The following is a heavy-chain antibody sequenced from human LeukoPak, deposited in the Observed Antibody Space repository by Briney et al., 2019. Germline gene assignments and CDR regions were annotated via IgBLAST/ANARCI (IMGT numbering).Heavy chain of an antibody. D-gene: IGHD5-18*01. Sequence: SGTLSLTCAVSGGSISSSNWWSWVRQPPGKGLEWIGEIYHSGSTNYNPSLKSRVTISVDKSKNQFSLKLSSVTAADTAVYYCARKHSYGYYYYYMDVWGKGTTVTVSS. V-gene: IGHV4-4*02. CDR1: GGSISSSNW. CDR3: ARKHSYGYYYYYMDV. CDR2: IYHSGST. J-gene: IGHJ6*03.